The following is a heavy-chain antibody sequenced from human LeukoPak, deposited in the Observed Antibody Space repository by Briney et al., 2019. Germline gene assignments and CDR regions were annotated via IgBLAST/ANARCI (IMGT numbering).Heavy chain of an antibody. Sequence: SETLSLTCTVSGGSISSGGYYWDWIRQPTGKGLEWIGSIYYSGSTYYNPSLKSRVTMAVDTSKNQFSLRLTSVTAADTAVYFCTREDYGDASIDYWGQGTLVTVSS. V-gene: IGHV4-39*07. CDR3: TREDYGDASIDY. D-gene: IGHD4-17*01. J-gene: IGHJ4*02. CDR2: IYYSGST. CDR1: GGSISSGGYY.